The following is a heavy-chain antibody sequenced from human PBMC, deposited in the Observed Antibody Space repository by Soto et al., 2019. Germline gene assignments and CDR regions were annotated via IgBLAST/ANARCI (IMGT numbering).Heavy chain of an antibody. CDR2: IYYSGST. Sequence: QVQLQESGPGLVKPSQTLSLTCTVSGGSISSGDYYWSWIRQPPGKGLEWIGYIYYSGSTYYNPSIRSRVTISVDTSKNQFSLKLSSVTAADTAVYYCASQLVPAALGSRSIAARPESWGQGTLVTVSS. CDR3: ASQLVPAALGSRSIAARPES. J-gene: IGHJ5*02. D-gene: IGHD6-6*01. CDR1: GGSISSGDYY. V-gene: IGHV4-30-4*01.